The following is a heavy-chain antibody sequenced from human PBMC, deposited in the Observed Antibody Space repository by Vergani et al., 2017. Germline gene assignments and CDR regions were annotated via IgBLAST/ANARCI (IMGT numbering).Heavy chain of an antibody. CDR1: GFTFSSYS. Sequence: EVQLVESGGGLVKPGGSLRLSCAASGFTFSSYSMNWVRQAPGKGLEWVSSISSSSSYIYYADSVKGRFTISRDNAKNSLYLQMNSLRAEDTAVYYCARILWFGELSDGSLVYWGQGTLVTVSS. CDR2: ISSSSSYI. J-gene: IGHJ4*02. D-gene: IGHD3-10*01. CDR3: ARILWFGELSDGSLVY. V-gene: IGHV3-21*01.